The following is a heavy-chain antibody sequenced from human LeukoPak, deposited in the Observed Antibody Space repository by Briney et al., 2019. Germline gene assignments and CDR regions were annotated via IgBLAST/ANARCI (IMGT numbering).Heavy chain of an antibody. V-gene: IGHV3-53*01. J-gene: IGHJ3*02. Sequence: GGSLRLSCAASGFTVSSNYMSWVRQALGKGLEWVSVIYSGGSTYYADSVKGRFTISRDNSKNTLYLQMNSLRAEDTAVYYCARFNWNPYIDAFDIWGQGTMVTVSS. CDR2: IYSGGST. CDR1: GFTVSSNY. CDR3: ARFNWNPYIDAFDI. D-gene: IGHD1-20*01.